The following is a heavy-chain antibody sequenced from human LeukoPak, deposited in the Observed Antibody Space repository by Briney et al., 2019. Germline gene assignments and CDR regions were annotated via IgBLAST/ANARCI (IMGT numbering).Heavy chain of an antibody. CDR2: ISSSSSYI. Sequence: GGSLRLSCAASGFTFSRYSMNWVRQAPGKGLEWVSSISSSSSYIYYGDSVKGRFTISRHNAKNSLYLQMNSLRAEDTALYYCAKGSYGSGSYVDYWGQGTLITVSS. V-gene: IGHV3-21*04. CDR1: GFTFSRYS. J-gene: IGHJ4*02. CDR3: AKGSYGSGSYVDY. D-gene: IGHD3-10*01.